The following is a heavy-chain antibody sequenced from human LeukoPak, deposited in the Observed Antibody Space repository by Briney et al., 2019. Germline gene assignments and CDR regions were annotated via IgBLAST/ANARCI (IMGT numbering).Heavy chain of an antibody. CDR1: GFTFGSYS. CDR2: MSGDATST. CDR3: AKRTSGSSWYSSDS. J-gene: IGHJ4*02. D-gene: IGHD6-13*01. V-gene: IGHV3-23*01. Sequence: GGSLRLSCAVSGFTFGSYSMNWVRQAPGKGLEWVSTMSGDATSTYYADSVKGRFTISRDNSKTTLFLQMNSLRAEDTAVYYCAKRTSGSSWYSSDSWGQGTLVTVSS.